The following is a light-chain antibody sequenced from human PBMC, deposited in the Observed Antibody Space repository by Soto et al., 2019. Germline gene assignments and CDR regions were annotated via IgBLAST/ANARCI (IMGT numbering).Light chain of an antibody. CDR3: QSYDSSLSTFYV. J-gene: IGLJ1*01. Sequence: SALTQPPSVSGAPGQRVTISCTGSGSNIGAASDVYWYQQLPGRAPKLLIYGNNKRPSGVPDRFSGSKSGTSASLAITGLQAEDEADYYCQSYDSSLSTFYVFGTGTKVTVL. V-gene: IGLV1-40*01. CDR1: GSNIGAASD. CDR2: GNN.